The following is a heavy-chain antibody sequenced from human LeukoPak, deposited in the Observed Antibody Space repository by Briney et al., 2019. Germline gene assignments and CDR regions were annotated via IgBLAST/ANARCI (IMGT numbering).Heavy chain of an antibody. V-gene: IGHV4-31*03. D-gene: IGHD6-6*01. CDR1: GGSISSGGYY. Sequence: SETLSLTCTVSGGSISSGGYYWSWIRQHPGKGPEWIGYIYYSGSTYYNPSLKSRVTISVDTSKNQFSLKLSSVTAADTAVYYCAGGDSSSSFDYWGQGTLVTVSS. J-gene: IGHJ4*02. CDR2: IYYSGST. CDR3: AGGDSSSSFDY.